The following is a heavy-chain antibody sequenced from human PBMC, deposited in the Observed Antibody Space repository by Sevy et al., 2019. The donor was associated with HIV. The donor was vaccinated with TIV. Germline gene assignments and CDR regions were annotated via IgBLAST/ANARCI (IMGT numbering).Heavy chain of an antibody. D-gene: IGHD3-22*01. CDR2: ISGSGGTT. V-gene: IGHV3-23*01. J-gene: IGHJ3*02. CDR1: GFTFSSYA. Sequence: GGSLRLSCAASGFTFSSYALNWVRQAPGKGLEWVSTISGSGGTTYYAASVKGRFTISRDNSKNTLYLQMDSLRAEDTAVYYCAKDRYHTSGYYPEGAFDIWGQGTMVTISS. CDR3: AKDRYHTSGYYPEGAFDI.